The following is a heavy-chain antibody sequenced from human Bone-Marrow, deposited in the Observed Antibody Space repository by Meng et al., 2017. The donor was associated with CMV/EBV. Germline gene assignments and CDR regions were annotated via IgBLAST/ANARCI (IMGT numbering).Heavy chain of an antibody. CDR1: GFTFSSYW. V-gene: IGHV3-7*01. CDR3: ARDGSGWNDY. D-gene: IGHD6-19*01. J-gene: IGHJ4*02. Sequence: GESLKISCAASGFTFSSYWMSWVRQAPGKGLEWVVNIKQDGSEKYYVDSVKGRFTISRDNAKNSLYLQMNSLRAEDTAVYYCARDGSGWNDYWGQGNLVTVSS. CDR2: IKQDGSEK.